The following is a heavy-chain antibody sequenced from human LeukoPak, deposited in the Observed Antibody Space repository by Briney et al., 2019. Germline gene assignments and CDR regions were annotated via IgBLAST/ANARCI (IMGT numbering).Heavy chain of an antibody. CDR3: AKDRYCITTSCAVPFDY. V-gene: IGHV3-23*01. D-gene: IGHD2-2*01. CDR2: ISGSGGST. J-gene: IGHJ4*02. CDR1: GFTFSSYA. Sequence: GGSLRLSCAASGFTFSSYAMSWVRQAPGKGLEWVSSISGSGGSTYYADSVKGRFTISRDNSKNTLYLQMNSLRAEDTAVHYCAKDRYCITTSCAVPFDYWGQGTLVTVSS.